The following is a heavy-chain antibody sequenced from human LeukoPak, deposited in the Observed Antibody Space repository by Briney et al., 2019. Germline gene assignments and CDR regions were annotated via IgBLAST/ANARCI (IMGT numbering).Heavy chain of an antibody. CDR1: GFTFSSYA. CDR2: ISGGGGST. Sequence: GGSLRLSCAASGFTFSSYAMTWVRQAPGKGLEWVSDISGGGGSTYYADSVKGRFTISRDNSKNTLYLQMNSLRAEDTAVYYCAKPRIAVAGTDLDFWGQGTLVTVSS. V-gene: IGHV3-23*01. CDR3: AKPRIAVAGTDLDF. D-gene: IGHD6-19*01. J-gene: IGHJ4*02.